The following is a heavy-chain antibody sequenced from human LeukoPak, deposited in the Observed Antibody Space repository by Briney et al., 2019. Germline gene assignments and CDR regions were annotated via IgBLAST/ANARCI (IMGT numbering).Heavy chain of an antibody. CDR1: GFTFSNYW. V-gene: IGHV3-7*01. D-gene: IGHD6-13*01. CDR3: ARIGYSSSCFDY. J-gene: IGHJ4*02. Sequence: GGSLRLSCAASGFTFSNYWMSWVRQATGKGLEWVANIKQDGSVKYYVDSVKGRFTISRDNAKNSVFLQMSSLRAEDTAVYYCARIGYSSSCFDYWGQGTPVTVSS. CDR2: IKQDGSVK.